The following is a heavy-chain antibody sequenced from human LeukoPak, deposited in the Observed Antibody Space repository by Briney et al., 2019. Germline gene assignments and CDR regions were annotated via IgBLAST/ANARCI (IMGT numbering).Heavy chain of an antibody. CDR3: ARDTGGRAWLDP. J-gene: IGHJ5*02. D-gene: IGHD2-8*02. CDR1: EFSVGSNY. Sequence: GGSLRLSCAASEFSVGSNYMTWVRQDPGKGQEWVSYISSTSSTIYYADSVKGRFTISRDNAKNSLYLQMNSLRAEDTAVYYCARDTGGRAWLDPWGQGTLVTVSS. V-gene: IGHV3-48*01. CDR2: ISSTSSTI.